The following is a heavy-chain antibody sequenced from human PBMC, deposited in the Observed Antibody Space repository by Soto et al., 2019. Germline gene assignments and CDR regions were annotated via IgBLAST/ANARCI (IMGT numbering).Heavy chain of an antibody. D-gene: IGHD6-19*01. J-gene: IGHJ6*02. V-gene: IGHV1-3*01. CDR3: ASGDSSAWYYYGMDV. CDR1: GNTFSNYA. CDR2: INADNGNT. Sequence: ASVKVSCKASGNTFSNYAMHWVRQAPGQRLEWMAWINADNGNTYYSQKFQGRVTITRDTSTNTAYLELSSLRSEDTPVYYCASGDSSAWYYYGMDVWGLGTTVTVSS.